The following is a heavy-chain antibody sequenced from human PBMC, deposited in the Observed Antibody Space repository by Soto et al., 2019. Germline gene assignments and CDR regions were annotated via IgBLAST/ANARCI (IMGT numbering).Heavy chain of an antibody. V-gene: IGHV3-7*02. D-gene: IGHD3-10*01. CDR2: IKQDGSEK. CDR1: GFTFSSYG. Sequence: GGSLRLSCAASGFTFSSYGMSWVRQAPGKGLEWVANIKQDGSEKYYVDSVKGRFTISRDNAKNSLYLQMNSLRAEDTAVYYCAKPLRPYYFGSGSYVYYGMDVWGQGTTVTVSS. J-gene: IGHJ6*02. CDR3: AKPLRPYYFGSGSYVYYGMDV.